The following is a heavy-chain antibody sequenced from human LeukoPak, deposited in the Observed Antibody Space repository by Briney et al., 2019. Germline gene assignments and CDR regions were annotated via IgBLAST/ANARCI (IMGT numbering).Heavy chain of an antibody. CDR1: GFTFSSYA. D-gene: IGHD3-9*01. J-gene: IGHJ4*02. CDR3: ARSRYFDWLCPFDY. CDR2: ISYDGSNK. Sequence: PGGSLRLSCAASGFTFSSYAMHWVCQAPGKGLEWGAVISYDGSNKYYADSVKGRFTISRDNSKNTLYLQMNSLRAEDTAVYYCARSRYFDWLCPFDYWGQGTLVTVSS. V-gene: IGHV3-30*04.